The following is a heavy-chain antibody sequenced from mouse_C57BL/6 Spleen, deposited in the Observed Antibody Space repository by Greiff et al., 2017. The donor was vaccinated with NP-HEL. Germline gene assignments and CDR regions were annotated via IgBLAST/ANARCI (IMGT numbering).Heavy chain of an antibody. V-gene: IGHV1-54*01. CDR2: INPGSGGT. CDR3: ARSGSNYEGYAMDY. J-gene: IGHJ4*01. Sequence: VQRVESGAELVRPGTSVKVSCKASGYAFTNYLIEWVKQRPGQGLEWIGVINPGSGGTNYNEKFKGKATLTADKSSSTAYMQLSSLTSEDSAVYFCARSGSNYEGYAMDYWGQGTSVTVSS. CDR1: GYAFTNYL. D-gene: IGHD2-5*01.